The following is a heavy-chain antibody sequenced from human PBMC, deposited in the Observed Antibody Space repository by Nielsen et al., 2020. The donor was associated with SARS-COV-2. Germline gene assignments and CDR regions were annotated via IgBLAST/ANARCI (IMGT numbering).Heavy chain of an antibody. D-gene: IGHD3-22*01. Sequence: ASVKVSCKASGYSFSRYPMNWVRQAPGQGLEWMGWISGNSDSAKYVKKFLGRVIMTTDTSTSTAYLEVRSLRSDDTAVYYCASSAPPSGFNWFDPWGQGTLVTVSS. CDR3: ASSAPPSGFNWFDP. CDR2: ISGNSDSA. V-gene: IGHV1-18*01. J-gene: IGHJ5*02. CDR1: GYSFSRYP.